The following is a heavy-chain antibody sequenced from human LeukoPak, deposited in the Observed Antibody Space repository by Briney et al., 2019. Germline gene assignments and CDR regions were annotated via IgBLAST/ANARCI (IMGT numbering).Heavy chain of an antibody. D-gene: IGHD6-19*01. J-gene: IGHJ5*02. Sequence: GGSLRLSCAVSGFTFSSYWMHWVRQAPGKGLLWVSRISSDGSSTNYADSVKGRFTISRDNAKNTLYLQMNSLRAEDTAVYYCAKDLAYKQWLAVDPWGQGTLVTVSS. V-gene: IGHV3-74*01. CDR2: ISSDGSST. CDR1: GFTFSSYW. CDR3: AKDLAYKQWLAVDP.